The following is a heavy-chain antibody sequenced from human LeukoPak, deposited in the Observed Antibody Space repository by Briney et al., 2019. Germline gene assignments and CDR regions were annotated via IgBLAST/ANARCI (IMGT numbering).Heavy chain of an antibody. J-gene: IGHJ4*02. CDR1: GGSISSGDYY. D-gene: IGHD6-13*01. CDR3: ARLINKPIAATGTGPFDH. CDR2: IYYSGST. V-gene: IGHV4-61*08. Sequence: SETLSLTCTVSGGSISSGDYYWSWIRQPPGKGLEWIGYIYYSGSTNYNPSLKSRVTMSVDTSKNQFSLKLGSVTAADTAVYYCARLINKPIAATGTGPFDHWGQGTLVTVSS.